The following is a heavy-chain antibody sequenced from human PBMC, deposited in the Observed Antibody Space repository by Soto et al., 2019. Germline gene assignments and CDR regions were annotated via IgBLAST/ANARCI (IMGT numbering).Heavy chain of an antibody. CDR3: ARASGSRAFDN. Sequence: GGSLRLSCAASGFTVSTNYVSWVRQAPGKGLEWVSVIYSGGNTYYADSVKGRFTISRDSPKNTVDLQMNSLRAEDTAVYFCARASGSRAFDNWGQGTLVTVSS. J-gene: IGHJ4*02. V-gene: IGHV3-53*01. CDR1: GFTVSTNY. CDR2: IYSGGNT. D-gene: IGHD1-26*01.